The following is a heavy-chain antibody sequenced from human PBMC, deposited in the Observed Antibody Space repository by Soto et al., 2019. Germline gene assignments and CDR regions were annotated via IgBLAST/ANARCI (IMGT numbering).Heavy chain of an antibody. J-gene: IGHJ6*02. CDR3: ARERAFGESSPGYYYYGMDV. CDR2: IYHSGST. D-gene: IGHD3-10*01. Sequence: QVQLQESGPGLVKPSGTLSLTCAVSGGSISSSNWWSWVRQTPGKGLEWIGEIYHSGSTNYNPSLKSRVTISVDKSKNQCSLKLISVSAADTAVYYCARERAFGESSPGYYYYGMDVWGQGTTVTVSS. V-gene: IGHV4-4*02. CDR1: GGSISSSNW.